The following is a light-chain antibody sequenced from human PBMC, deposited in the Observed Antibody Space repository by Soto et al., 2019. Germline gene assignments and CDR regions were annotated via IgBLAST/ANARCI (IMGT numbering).Light chain of an antibody. CDR3: SSNVVGTNLKI. CDR2: EVI. V-gene: IGLV2-8*01. J-gene: IGLJ2*01. CDR1: YSDVGGSNY. Sequence: QSALTQPPSASGSPGQSVTISCTGTYSDVGGSNYVSWHQQHPGKAPKLVIYEVIQRPSGVPDRFSGSRSGNTASLTVSRLQAEDEADYYCSSNVVGTNLKIFGGGTKLTVL.